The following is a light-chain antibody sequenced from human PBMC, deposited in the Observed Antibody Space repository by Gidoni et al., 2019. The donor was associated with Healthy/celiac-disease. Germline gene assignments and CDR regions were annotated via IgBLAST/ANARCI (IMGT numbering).Light chain of an antibody. J-gene: IGKJ2*01. V-gene: IGKV1-39*01. CDR1: QSIARY. CDR3: QQSYSTPYT. CDR2: AAS. Sequence: DIQMTQSPSSLSASVGDRVTITCRASQSIARYLNWYQQKQGKAPKLLIYAASSLQSGVPSRFSGSGSGTDFTLTISSLQPEEFATYYCQQSYSTPYTFGQGTKLEIK.